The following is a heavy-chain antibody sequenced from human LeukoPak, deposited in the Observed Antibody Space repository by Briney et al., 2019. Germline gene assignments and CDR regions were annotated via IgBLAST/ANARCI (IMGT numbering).Heavy chain of an antibody. J-gene: IGHJ6*02. Sequence: GASVKVSCKASGYTFTSYGISWVRQAPGQGLEWMGWISAYNGNTNYAQKLQGRVTMTTDTSTSTAYMELRSLRSDDTAVYYCAEDSSMVTTRAPYYYYYLDVWGQGTTVTVSS. CDR1: GYTFTSYG. CDR2: ISAYNGNT. CDR3: AEDSSMVTTRAPYYYYYLDV. D-gene: IGHD4-17*01. V-gene: IGHV1-18*01.